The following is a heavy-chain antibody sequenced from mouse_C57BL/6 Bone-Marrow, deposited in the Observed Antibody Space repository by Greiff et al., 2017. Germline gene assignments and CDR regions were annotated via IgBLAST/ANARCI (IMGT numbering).Heavy chain of an antibody. CDR2: IDPENGDT. CDR3: TTLSFFDY. J-gene: IGHJ2*01. Sequence: VQLKESGAELVRPGASVKLSCTASGFNIKDDYMHWVKQRPEQGLEWIGWIDPENGDTEYASKFQGKATITADTSSTTAYLQLSSLTSEDTAVYYCTTLSFFDYWGQGTTLTVSS. V-gene: IGHV14-4*01. CDR1: GFNIKDDY.